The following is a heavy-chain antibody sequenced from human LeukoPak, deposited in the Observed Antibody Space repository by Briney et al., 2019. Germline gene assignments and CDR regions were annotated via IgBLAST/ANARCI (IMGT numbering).Heavy chain of an antibody. CDR3: ASQPRDSSSWYGRDDAFDI. V-gene: IGHV4-34*01. J-gene: IGHJ3*02. Sequence: SETMSLTCAVYGRSFSGYYWSWIRQPPGKGLEWIGAINHSGSTNYNPSLKSRVTISVDTSKNQFSLKLSSVTAADTAVYYCASQPRDSSSWYGRDDAFDIWGQGTMVTVSS. CDR1: GRSFSGYY. CDR2: INHSGST. D-gene: IGHD6-13*01.